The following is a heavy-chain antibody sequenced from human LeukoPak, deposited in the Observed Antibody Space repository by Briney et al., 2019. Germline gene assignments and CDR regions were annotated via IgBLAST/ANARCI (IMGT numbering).Heavy chain of an antibody. V-gene: IGHV3-33*06. CDR2: IWYDGSNK. J-gene: IGHJ4*02. CDR3: AKDRWVAGTVCFDY. Sequence: GGSLRLSCAASGFTFSSYGMHWVPQAPGKGLEWVAVIWYDGSNKYYADSVKGRFTISRDNSKNTLYLQMNSLRAEDTAVYYCAKDRWVAGTVCFDYWGQGTLVTVSS. CDR1: GFTFSSYG. D-gene: IGHD6-19*01.